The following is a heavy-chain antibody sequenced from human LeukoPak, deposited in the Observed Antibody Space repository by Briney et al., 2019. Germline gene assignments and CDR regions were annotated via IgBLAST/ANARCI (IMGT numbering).Heavy chain of an antibody. Sequence: GGSLRLSCAASGFTFSSYWMHWVRQAPGKGLVWVSRINSDGSSTSCADSVKGRFTISRDNAKNTLYLQMNSLRAEDTAVYYCARGGSGSYYPIDYWGQGTLVTVSS. CDR1: GFTFSSYW. J-gene: IGHJ4*02. CDR2: INSDGSST. CDR3: ARGGSGSYYPIDY. D-gene: IGHD3-10*01. V-gene: IGHV3-74*01.